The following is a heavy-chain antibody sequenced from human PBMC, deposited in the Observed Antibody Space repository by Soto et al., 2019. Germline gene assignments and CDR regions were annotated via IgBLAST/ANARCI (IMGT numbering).Heavy chain of an antibody. V-gene: IGHV3-23*01. Sequence: PGGSLRLSWAASGFTFSSYAMSGGRQAPGKGLEWVSAISGSGGSTYYADSVKGRFTISRDNSKNTLYLQMNSLRAEDTAVYYCAKARGLLWFGPDAFDIWGQGTMVTVSS. J-gene: IGHJ3*02. CDR1: GFTFSSYA. CDR2: ISGSGGST. CDR3: AKARGLLWFGPDAFDI. D-gene: IGHD3-10*01.